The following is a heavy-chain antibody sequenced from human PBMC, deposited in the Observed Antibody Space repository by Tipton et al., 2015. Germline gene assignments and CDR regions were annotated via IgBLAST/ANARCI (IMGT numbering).Heavy chain of an antibody. Sequence: SLRLSCAASGFTFSSSVMHWVRQAPGKGLEWVATISYDGGDECYADSVKGRFTISRDNSKNTLFLQMNRLRAEDTAVYYCARDKVSEVGGSRVYYYYGMDVWGQGTTVTVSS. V-gene: IGHV3-30*01. CDR3: ARDKVSEVGGSRVYYYYGMDV. J-gene: IGHJ6*02. CDR1: GFTFSSSV. D-gene: IGHD1-26*01. CDR2: ISYDGGDE.